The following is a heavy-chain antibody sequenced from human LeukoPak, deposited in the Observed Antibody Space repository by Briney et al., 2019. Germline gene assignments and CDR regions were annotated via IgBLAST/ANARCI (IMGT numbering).Heavy chain of an antibody. CDR1: GGSFSSCNL. J-gene: IGHJ3*02. V-gene: IGHV4-4*02. Sequence: SGTLSLTCAVSGGSFSSCNLRCGVRAPRGKGQGWVGEIHHSGTTNYTPSLKGRVTISVDKSKNQFSLKLSSVTAADTAVYYCARGDAGWDRTAFDISGQGTMVTVSS. CDR2: IHHSGTT. CDR3: ARGDAGWDRTAFDI. D-gene: IGHD6-19*01.